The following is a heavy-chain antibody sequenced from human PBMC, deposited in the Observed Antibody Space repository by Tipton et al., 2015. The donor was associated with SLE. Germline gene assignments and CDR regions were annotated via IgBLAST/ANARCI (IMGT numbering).Heavy chain of an antibody. CDR2: IYSGGST. V-gene: IGHV4-61*01. Sequence: TLSLTCTVSGGSITTGSHYWSWIRQPPGKTLEWIGYIYSGGSTNYNPSLMSRVTMSVDTSKNQFSLRLRSATAADTAFYYCARDHYNYDNSGLYTFDIWGQGTMVTVSS. D-gene: IGHD3-22*01. J-gene: IGHJ3*02. CDR3: ARDHYNYDNSGLYTFDI. CDR1: GGSITTGSHY.